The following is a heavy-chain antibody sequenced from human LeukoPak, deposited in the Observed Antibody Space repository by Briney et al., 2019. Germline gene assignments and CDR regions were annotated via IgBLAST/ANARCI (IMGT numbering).Heavy chain of an antibody. V-gene: IGHV4-59*01. CDR1: GGSISSYY. CDR3: ARVSWFPGTSYYYMDV. D-gene: IGHD1-1*01. Sequence: PSETLSLTCIVSGGSISSYYWSWLRQPPGKGLEWIGYIHDSGTTNYNPSLKSRVTISVDTSKNQFSLKVSSVTAADTAVYYCARVSWFPGTSYYYMDVWGKGTTVTVSS. J-gene: IGHJ6*03. CDR2: IHDSGTT.